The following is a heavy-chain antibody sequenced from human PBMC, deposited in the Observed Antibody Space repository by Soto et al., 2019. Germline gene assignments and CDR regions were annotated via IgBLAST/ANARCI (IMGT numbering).Heavy chain of an antibody. CDR2: IYYSGST. Sequence: QVQLQESGPGLVKPSQTLSLTCTVSGGSISSGGYYWSWIRQHPGKGLEWIGYIYYSGSTYYNPSLKSRVTISVDTSKNQFSLKLSSVTAADTAVYYCAREITMVRGVIRVHYGMDVWGQGTTVTVSS. J-gene: IGHJ6*02. CDR3: AREITMVRGVIRVHYGMDV. V-gene: IGHV4-31*03. D-gene: IGHD3-10*01. CDR1: GGSISSGGYY.